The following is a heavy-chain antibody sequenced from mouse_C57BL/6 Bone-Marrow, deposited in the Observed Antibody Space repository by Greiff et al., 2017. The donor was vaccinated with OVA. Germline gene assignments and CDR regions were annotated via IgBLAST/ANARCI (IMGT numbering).Heavy chain of an antibody. CDR3: ARVDYYGSSLAWFAY. V-gene: IGHV2-9-1*01. D-gene: IGHD1-1*01. CDR1: GFSLTSYA. J-gene: IGHJ3*01. CDR2: IWTGGGT. Sequence: QVQLQQSGPGLVAPSQSLSITCTVSGFSLTSYAISWVRQPPGKGLEWLGVIWTGGGTNYNSALKSRLSISKDNSKSQVFLKMNSLQTDDTARYYCARVDYYGSSLAWFAYWGQGTLVTVSA.